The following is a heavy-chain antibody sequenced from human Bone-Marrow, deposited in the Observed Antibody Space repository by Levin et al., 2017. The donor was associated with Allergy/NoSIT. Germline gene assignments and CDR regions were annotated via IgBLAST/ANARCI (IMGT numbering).Heavy chain of an antibody. D-gene: IGHD6-13*01. Sequence: GASVKVSCKASGGTFSSYAISWVRQAPGQGLEWMGGIIPIFGTANYAQKFQGRVTITADKSTSTAYMELSSLRSEDTAVYYCARGRPATLAAAHRTLGVDWGQGTLVTVSS. CDR2: IIPIFGTA. J-gene: IGHJ4*02. CDR1: GGTFSSYA. CDR3: ARGRPATLAAAHRTLGVD. V-gene: IGHV1-69*06.